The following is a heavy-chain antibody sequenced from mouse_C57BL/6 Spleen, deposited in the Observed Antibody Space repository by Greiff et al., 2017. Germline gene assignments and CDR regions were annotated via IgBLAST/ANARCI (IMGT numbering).Heavy chain of an antibody. D-gene: IGHD1-1*01. CDR3: ARESYYYDDAMDY. V-gene: IGHV5-4*01. Sequence: EVMLVESGGGLVKPGGSLKLSCAASGFTFSSYAMSWVRQTPEKRLEWVATISDGGSYTYYPDNVKGRFTISRDNAKNNLYLQMSHLKSEDTAMYYCARESYYYDDAMDYWGQGTSVTVSS. J-gene: IGHJ4*01. CDR1: GFTFSSYA. CDR2: ISDGGSYT.